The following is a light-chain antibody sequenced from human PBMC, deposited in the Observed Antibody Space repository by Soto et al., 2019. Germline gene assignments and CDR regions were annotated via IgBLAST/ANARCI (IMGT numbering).Light chain of an antibody. CDR1: SIDVGGYNY. CDR2: EVT. CDR3: SLFAGSRYV. V-gene: IGLV2-8*01. Sequence: QSVLTQPPSASASPGQSVTISCTGTSIDVGGYNYVSWYQQHPGKAPKLMIYEVTKRPSGVPDRFSGSKSGNTASLTVSGLQVEDEGDYYCSLFAGSRYVLGTGTKVTVL. J-gene: IGLJ1*01.